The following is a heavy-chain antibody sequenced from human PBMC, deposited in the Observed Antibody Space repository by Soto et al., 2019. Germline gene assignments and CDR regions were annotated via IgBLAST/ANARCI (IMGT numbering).Heavy chain of an antibody. Sequence: QVQLVESGGGVVQPGRSLRLSCAASGFTFSSYGMHWVRQAPGKGLEWVAVIWYDGSNKYYADSVKGRFTISRDNSKNTLYMQMNSLRAEDTAVYYCARDPRGPSSWGDLGYYYYGMDVWGQGTTVTVSS. CDR1: GFTFSSYG. D-gene: IGHD6-13*01. V-gene: IGHV3-33*01. CDR3: ARDPRGPSSWGDLGYYYYGMDV. CDR2: IWYDGSNK. J-gene: IGHJ6*02.